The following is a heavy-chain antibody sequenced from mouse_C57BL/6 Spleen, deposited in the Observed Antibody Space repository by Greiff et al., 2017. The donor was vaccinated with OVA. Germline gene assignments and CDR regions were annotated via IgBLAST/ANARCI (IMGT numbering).Heavy chain of an antibody. V-gene: IGHV2-2*01. CDR2: IWSGGST. CDR3: ARSRGTLYYYAMDY. Sequence: VQLQQSGPGLVQPSQSLSITCTVSGFSLTSYGVHWVRQSPGKGLEWLGVIWSGGSTDYNAAFISRLSISKDNSKSQVFFKMNSLQADDTAIYYCARSRGTLYYYAMDYWGQGTSVTVSS. D-gene: IGHD1-1*01. CDR1: GFSLTSYG. J-gene: IGHJ4*01.